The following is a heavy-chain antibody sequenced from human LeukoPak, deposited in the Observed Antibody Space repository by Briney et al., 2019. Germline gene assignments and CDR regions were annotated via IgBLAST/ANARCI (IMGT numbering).Heavy chain of an antibody. CDR2: IYHSGST. V-gene: IGHV4-30-2*01. CDR1: GGSISSGGYS. Sequence: SETLSLTCAVSGGSISSGGYSWSWIRQPPGKGLEWIGYIYHSGSTYYNPSLKGRVTISVDRSKNQFSLKLSSVTAADTAVYYCARTYARSYYYGMDVWGQGTTVTVSS. CDR3: ARTYARSYYYGMDV. D-gene: IGHD4-17*01. J-gene: IGHJ6*02.